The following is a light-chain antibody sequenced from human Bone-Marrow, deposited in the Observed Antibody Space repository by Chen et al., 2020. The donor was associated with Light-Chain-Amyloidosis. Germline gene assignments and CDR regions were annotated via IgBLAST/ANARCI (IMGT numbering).Light chain of an antibody. CDR2: DDS. CDR3: QVWDRSSDRPV. J-gene: IGLJ3*02. Sequence: SYVLTQPSSVSVAPGRTATIACGGNNIGSTSVHWYQQTPGQAPLLVVYDDSDRPSGIPERWAGSNSGKAATLTISRVEAGDEADYCCQVWDRSSDRPVFGGGTKLTVL. V-gene: IGLV3-21*02. CDR1: NIGSTS.